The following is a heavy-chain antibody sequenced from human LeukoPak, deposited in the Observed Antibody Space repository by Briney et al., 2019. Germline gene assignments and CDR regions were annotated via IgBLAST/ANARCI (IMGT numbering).Heavy chain of an antibody. CDR2: IYSGGST. V-gene: IGHV3-66*01. J-gene: IGHJ4*02. Sequence: GGSLRLSCAASGFTVSSNYMSWVRQAPGKGLEWVSVIYSGGSTYYADSVKGRFTISRDNSKNTLYLQMNSLRAEDTAVYYCARASGDSSGYLPYYFDYWGQGTLVTVSS. D-gene: IGHD3-22*01. CDR3: ARASGDSSGYLPYYFDY. CDR1: GFTVSSNY.